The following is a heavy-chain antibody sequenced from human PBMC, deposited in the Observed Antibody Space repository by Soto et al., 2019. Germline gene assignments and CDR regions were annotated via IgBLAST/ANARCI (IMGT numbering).Heavy chain of an antibody. Sequence: GGSLRLSCAASGFTFSSYSMNWVRQAPGMGLEWVSSISSSSSYIYYADSVKGRFTISRDNAKNSLYLQMNSLRAEDTAVYYCASAADYYDSSGFQHWGQGTLVTVSS. CDR3: ASAADYYDSSGFQH. V-gene: IGHV3-21*01. J-gene: IGHJ1*01. D-gene: IGHD3-22*01. CDR2: ISSSSSYI. CDR1: GFTFSSYS.